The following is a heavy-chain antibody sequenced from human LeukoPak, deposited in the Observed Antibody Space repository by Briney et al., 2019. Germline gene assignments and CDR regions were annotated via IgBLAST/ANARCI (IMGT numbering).Heavy chain of an antibody. Sequence: SETLSLTCAVYGGSFSGYYWSWIRQPPGKGLEWIGEINHSVGTNYNPSLKSRVTISVDTSKNQFSLKLSSVTAADTAVYYCARAIFGVTTRIYYYYYMDVWGKGTTVTISS. CDR3: ARAIFGVTTRIYYYYYMDV. CDR2: INHSVGT. V-gene: IGHV4-34*01. J-gene: IGHJ6*03. CDR1: GGSFSGYY. D-gene: IGHD4-17*01.